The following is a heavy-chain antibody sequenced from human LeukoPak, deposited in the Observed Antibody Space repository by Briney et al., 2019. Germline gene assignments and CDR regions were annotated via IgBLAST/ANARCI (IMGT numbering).Heavy chain of an antibody. CDR1: GCTFSSQA. CDR2: ISGSGGST. Sequence: GGSLSLSCAASGCTFSSQAMSWVRQAPGKGLEWGAGISGSGGSTYYADPVKGRFTISRDNSKNTLYLQMHSLRVEDSAVYFCAKRGYGSGSYRYYFDYWGQGTLVTVSS. V-gene: IGHV3-23*01. CDR3: AKRGYGSGSYRYYFDY. J-gene: IGHJ4*02. D-gene: IGHD3-10*01.